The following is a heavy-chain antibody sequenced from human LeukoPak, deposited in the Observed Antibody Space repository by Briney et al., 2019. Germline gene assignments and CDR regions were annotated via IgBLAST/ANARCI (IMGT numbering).Heavy chain of an antibody. CDR3: ARQRNYDILTGYRRGYGMDV. V-gene: IGHV4-38-2*02. Sequence: SETLSLTCTVSGYSISSGYYWGWIRQPPGKGLEWIGSIYHSGSTYYNPSLKSRVTISVDTSKNQFSLKLSSVTAADTALYYCARQRNYDILTGYRRGYGMDVWGQGTTVTVSS. J-gene: IGHJ6*02. CDR1: GYSISSGYY. D-gene: IGHD3-9*01. CDR2: IYHSGST.